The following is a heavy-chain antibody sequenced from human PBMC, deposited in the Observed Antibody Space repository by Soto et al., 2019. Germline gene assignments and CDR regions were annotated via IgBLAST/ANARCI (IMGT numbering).Heavy chain of an antibody. CDR2: ISAYNGNT. V-gene: IGHV1-18*04. CDR1: GYTFTSYG. CDR3: ARDLGPITIFGVVHNWFDP. J-gene: IGHJ5*02. Sequence: GASVKVSCKASGYTFTSYGIRWVRQAPGQGLEWMGWISAYNGNTNYAQKLQGRVTMTTDTSTSTAYMELRSLRSDDTAVYYCARDLGPITIFGVVHNWFDPWGQGTLVTVSS. D-gene: IGHD3-3*01.